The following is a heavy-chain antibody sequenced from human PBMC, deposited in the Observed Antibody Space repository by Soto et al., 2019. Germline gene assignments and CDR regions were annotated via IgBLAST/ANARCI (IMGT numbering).Heavy chain of an antibody. D-gene: IGHD2-15*01. Sequence: PGASLKISGKGSGYTFSNYWIGWVRQMPGKGLEWMGLIYPGDSDTRYSPSFEGHATLSAAKSITTAYLQWNSLKAPSPAIYSCARRRDGGSYIAFDVWGQGITVAVSS. V-gene: IGHV5-51*01. CDR2: IYPGDSDT. CDR3: ARRRDGGSYIAFDV. J-gene: IGHJ3*01. CDR1: GYTFSNYW.